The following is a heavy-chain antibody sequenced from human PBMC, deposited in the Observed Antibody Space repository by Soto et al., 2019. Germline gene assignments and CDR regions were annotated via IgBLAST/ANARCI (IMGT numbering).Heavy chain of an antibody. D-gene: IGHD2-15*01. CDR2: ISYDGSNK. Sequence: GGSLRLSCAASGFTFSSYGMHWVRQAPGKGLEWVAVISYDGSNKYYADSVKGRFTISRDNSKNTLYLQMNSLRAEDTAVYYCAKDRWELLLFYGMDVWGQGTTVTVSS. V-gene: IGHV3-30*18. CDR1: GFTFSSYG. J-gene: IGHJ6*02. CDR3: AKDRWELLLFYGMDV.